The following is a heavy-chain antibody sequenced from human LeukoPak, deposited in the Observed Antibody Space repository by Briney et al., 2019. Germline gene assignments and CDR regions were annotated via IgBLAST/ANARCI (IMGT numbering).Heavy chain of an antibody. CDR2: IYPGYSDT. Sequence: RGESLKISCKGSGYSFTNYWIAWVRPMPGAGLEWMGIIYPGYSDTRYSPSFQGQVTISADKSINTAYLQWSSLKASDTAIYYCARRTAAAVFFDYWGQGTPVTVSS. V-gene: IGHV5-51*01. J-gene: IGHJ4*02. CDR1: GYSFTNYW. D-gene: IGHD6-13*01. CDR3: ARRTAAAVFFDY.